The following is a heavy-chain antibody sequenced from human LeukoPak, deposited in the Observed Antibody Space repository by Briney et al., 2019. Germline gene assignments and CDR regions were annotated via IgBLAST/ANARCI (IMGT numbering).Heavy chain of an antibody. J-gene: IGHJ3*02. D-gene: IGHD6-19*01. CDR2: VYSGGST. V-gene: IGHV3-53*01. CDR1: GFIVSSNY. Sequence: GGSLRLSCAASGFIVSSNYMSWVRQAPGKGLEWVSVVYSGGSTFYADAVKGRFSISRDNSKNTLYLQMNSLRAEDTAVYYCARDRPVYSSGFDAFGIWGQGTMVTVSS. CDR3: ARDRPVYSSGFDAFGI.